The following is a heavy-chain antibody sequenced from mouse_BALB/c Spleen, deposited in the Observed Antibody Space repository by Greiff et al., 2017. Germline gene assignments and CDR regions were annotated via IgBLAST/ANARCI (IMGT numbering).Heavy chain of an antibody. V-gene: IGHV5-6-4*01. Sequence: DVMLVESGGGLVKPGGSLKLSCAASGFTFSSYTMSWVRQTPEKRLEWVATISSGGSYTYYPDSVKGRFTISRDNAKNTLYLQMSSLKSEDTAMYYCTRDRDDYGAMDYWGQGTSVTVSS. J-gene: IGHJ4*01. CDR1: GFTFSSYT. CDR2: ISSGGSYT. D-gene: IGHD2-4*01. CDR3: TRDRDDYGAMDY.